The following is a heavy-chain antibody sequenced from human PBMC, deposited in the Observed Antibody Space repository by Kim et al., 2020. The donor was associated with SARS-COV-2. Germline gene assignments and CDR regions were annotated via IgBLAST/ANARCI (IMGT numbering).Heavy chain of an antibody. J-gene: IGHJ4*02. D-gene: IGHD4-17*01. CDR2: IYYSGST. CDR3: ARGYGDYSFSDY. Sequence: SETLSLTCTVSGGSISSSSYYWGWIRQPPGKGLEWIGSIYYSGSTYYNPSLKSRVTISVDTSKNQFSLKLSSVTAADTAVYYCARGYGDYSFSDYWGQGTLVTVSS. CDR1: GGSISSSSYY. V-gene: IGHV4-39*01.